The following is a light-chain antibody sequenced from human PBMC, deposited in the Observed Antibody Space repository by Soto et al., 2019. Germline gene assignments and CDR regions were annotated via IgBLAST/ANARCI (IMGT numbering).Light chain of an antibody. Sequence: DIQMTQSPSSLSASVRDRVTITCLASQNTRDYLNWYQQKPGKAPKLLIYAASSLQSGIPSRFSGSGSETDFTLTISSLQPEDFATYYCQQSYSTPWTFGQGTKVDIK. CDR1: QNTRDY. CDR3: QQSYSTPWT. CDR2: AAS. V-gene: IGKV1-39*01. J-gene: IGKJ1*01.